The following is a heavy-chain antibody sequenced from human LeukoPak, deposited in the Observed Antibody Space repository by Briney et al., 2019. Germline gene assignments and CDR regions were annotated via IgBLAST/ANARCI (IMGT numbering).Heavy chain of an antibody. D-gene: IGHD2-21*01. V-gene: IGHV3-53*01. CDR2: IYSGGST. CDR3: ASLVIGSYYYYYMDV. J-gene: IGHJ6*03. Sequence: PGGSLRLSCAASGFTVSSNYMSWVRQAPGKGLEWVSVIYSGGSTYYADSVKGRFTISRDNSKNTLYLQMNSLRAEDTAVYYCASLVIGSYYYYYMDVWGKGTTVTVSS. CDR1: GFTVSSNY.